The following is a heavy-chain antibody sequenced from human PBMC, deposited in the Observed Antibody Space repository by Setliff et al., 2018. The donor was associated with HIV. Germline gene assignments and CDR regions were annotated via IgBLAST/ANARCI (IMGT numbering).Heavy chain of an antibody. Sequence: SETLSLTCAVSASSISSDYCWGWIRQPPGKGLEWIGSTHHSGSTYYNPSLNSRVTISVDTSKNHFSLKLRSVTAADTAVYYCARHLLRGYTYIVFDYWGQGTLVTVSS. V-gene: IGHV4-38-2*01. D-gene: IGHD5-18*01. CDR3: ARHLLRGYTYIVFDY. CDR2: THHSGST. J-gene: IGHJ4*02. CDR1: ASSISSDYC.